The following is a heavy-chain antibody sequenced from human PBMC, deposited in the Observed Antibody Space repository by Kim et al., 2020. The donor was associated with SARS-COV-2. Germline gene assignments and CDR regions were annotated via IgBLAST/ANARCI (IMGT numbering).Heavy chain of an antibody. CDR2: INHSGST. J-gene: IGHJ3*02. V-gene: IGHV4-34*01. D-gene: IGHD3-9*01. Sequence: SETLSLTCAVYGGSFSGYYWSWIRQPPGKGLEWIGEINHSGSTNYNPSLKSRVTISVDTSKNQFSLKLSSVTAADTAVYYCARLRYFDWDAFDIWGQGTMVTVSS. CDR3: ARLRYFDWDAFDI. CDR1: GGSFSGYY.